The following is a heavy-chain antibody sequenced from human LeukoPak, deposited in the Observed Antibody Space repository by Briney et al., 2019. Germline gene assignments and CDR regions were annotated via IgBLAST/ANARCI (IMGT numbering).Heavy chain of an antibody. CDR1: GGSFSGYY. J-gene: IGHJ4*02. CDR2: MNHSGST. CDR3: ARRIFVREVYGSGSYYDYFDY. V-gene: IGHV4-34*01. D-gene: IGHD3-10*01. Sequence: PSETLSLTCAVYGGSFSGYYWSWIRQPPGKGLELVGEMNHSGSTNYNPSLTSRVTISVDTSKNQFPLKLSSVTAADRAVYYCARRIFVREVYGSGSYYDYFDYWGQGTLVTASS.